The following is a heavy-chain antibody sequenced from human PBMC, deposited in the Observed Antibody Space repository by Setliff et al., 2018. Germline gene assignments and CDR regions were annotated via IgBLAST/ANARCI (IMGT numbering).Heavy chain of an antibody. D-gene: IGHD4-17*01. CDR1: GYTFTSYA. CDR3: ARSDGDYYYGMDV. CDR2: INAGNGNT. J-gene: IGHJ6*02. Sequence: GASVKVSCKASGYTFTSYAMHWVRQAPGQRLEWMGWINAGNGNTKYSQKFQGRVTITRYTSASTAYMELSSVRSEDTAVYYCARSDGDYYYGMDVWGQGTTVTVSS. V-gene: IGHV1-3*01.